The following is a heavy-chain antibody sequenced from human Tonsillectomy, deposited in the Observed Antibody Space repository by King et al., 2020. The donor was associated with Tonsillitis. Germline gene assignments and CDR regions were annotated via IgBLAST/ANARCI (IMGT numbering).Heavy chain of an antibody. CDR2: ISGSGST. D-gene: IGHD4-11*01. V-gene: IGHV3-23*04. CDR3: AKMMTYDYPPSHGMDV. CDR1: GLSFSTYA. J-gene: IGHJ6*02. Sequence: VQLVESGGGLVQPGGSLRLSCAPSGLSFSTYAMNWVRQAPGKGLEWVSGISGSGSTFYADSVEGRFSISRDNSKNTLFLQMNSLRAEDTAVYYCAKMMTYDYPPSHGMDVWGQGTTVTVSS.